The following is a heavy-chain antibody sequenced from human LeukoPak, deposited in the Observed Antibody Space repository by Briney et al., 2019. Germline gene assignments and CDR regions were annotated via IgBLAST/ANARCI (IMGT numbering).Heavy chain of an antibody. D-gene: IGHD3-10*01. CDR3: ARGRAPYYYGSGSYPFDI. J-gene: IGHJ3*02. V-gene: IGHV3-30-3*01. CDR2: ISYDGSNK. Sequence: PGRSLRLSCAASGFTFSSYAMHWVRQAPGKGLEWVAVISYDGSNKYYADSVKGRFTISRDNSKNTLYLQMNSLRAGDTAVYYCARGRAPYYYGSGSYPFDIWGQGTMVTVSS. CDR1: GFTFSSYA.